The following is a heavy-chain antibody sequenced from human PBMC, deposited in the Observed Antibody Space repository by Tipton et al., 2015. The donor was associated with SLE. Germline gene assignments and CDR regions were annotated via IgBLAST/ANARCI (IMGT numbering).Heavy chain of an antibody. J-gene: IGHJ5*02. CDR3: ARDPSIGFDP. CDR2: IYYSGST. V-gene: IGHV4-39*07. Sequence: TLSLTCNVSGGSISSSVYSWNWIRQPPGKGLEWIGTIYYSGSTYYNSSLKSRVTISVDTPKNQFSLKLNSMTAADTAVYYCARDPSIGFDPWGQGTLVTVSS. CDR1: GGSISSSVYS.